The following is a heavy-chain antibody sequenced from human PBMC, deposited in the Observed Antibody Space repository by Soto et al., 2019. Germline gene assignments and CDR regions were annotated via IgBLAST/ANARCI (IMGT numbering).Heavy chain of an antibody. CDR3: TRDPYYDTSGYYYGNDPFDY. D-gene: IGHD3-22*01. J-gene: IGHJ4*02. Sequence: VGSLRLSCAASGFTFSNAWMSWVRQALGKGLEWVGRIKSKTDGGTTDYAAPVKDRFTFSRDDSKNTLYLQMNSLKTEDTAVYHCTRDPYYDTSGYYYGNDPFDYWGRGALV. CDR2: IKSKTDGGTT. V-gene: IGHV3-15*01. CDR1: GFTFSNAW.